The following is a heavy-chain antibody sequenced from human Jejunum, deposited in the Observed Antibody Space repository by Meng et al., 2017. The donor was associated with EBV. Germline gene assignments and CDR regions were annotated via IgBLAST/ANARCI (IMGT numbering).Heavy chain of an antibody. V-gene: IGHV1-3*04. Sequence: QVLVLQSGAEVKKPGASVKVSCKASGYMFISYARHWVRQAPGQRLEWMGWINIGNGNTKYSQKFHGRLTISRDTSANTAYLELSSLTSEDTAIYYCATGDDYGNSNFDYWGQGTLVTVSS. CDR2: INIGNGNT. CDR1: GYMFISYA. D-gene: IGHD2/OR15-2a*01. J-gene: IGHJ4*02. CDR3: ATGDDYGNSNFDY.